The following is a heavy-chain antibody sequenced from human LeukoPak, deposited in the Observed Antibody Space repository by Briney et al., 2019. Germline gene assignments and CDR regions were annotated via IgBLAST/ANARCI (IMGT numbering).Heavy chain of an antibody. V-gene: IGHV4-39*07. Sequence: SETLSLTCTVSSGSISTSNYYWGWVRQPPGKALEWIGNIFYSGSTYYSPSLKSRVTISVDTSKNQFSLKLSSVTAADTAVYYCARGGDILTGYYVFDYWGQGTLVTVSS. J-gene: IGHJ4*02. CDR1: SGSISTSNYY. CDR2: IFYSGST. D-gene: IGHD3-9*01. CDR3: ARGGDILTGYYVFDY.